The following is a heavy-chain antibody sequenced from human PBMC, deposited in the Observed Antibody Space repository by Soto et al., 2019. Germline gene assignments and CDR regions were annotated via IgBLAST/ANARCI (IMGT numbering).Heavy chain of an antibody. D-gene: IGHD3-10*01. CDR3: AHLEITMVLGVGDAFDI. J-gene: IGHJ3*02. CDR2: IYWDDDK. V-gene: IGHV2-5*02. CDR1: GFSLSTSGVG. Sequence: QITLKESGPTLVKPTQTLTLTCTFSGFSLSTSGVGVGWIRQPPGKALEWLALIYWDDDKRYSPSLKSRLTITKDTSKTQVVLKITSMDPVETATYYCAHLEITMVLGVGDAFDIWGQGTMVTVSS.